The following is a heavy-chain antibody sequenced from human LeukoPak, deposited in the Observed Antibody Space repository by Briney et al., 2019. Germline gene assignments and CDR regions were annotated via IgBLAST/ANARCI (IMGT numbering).Heavy chain of an antibody. D-gene: IGHD3-10*01. V-gene: IGHV4-34*01. J-gene: IGHJ4*02. CDR3: ASRWFGEPSDY. CDR1: GGSFSGYY. Sequence: SETLSLTCAVYGGSFSGYYWSWIRQPQGKGLEWIGEINHSGSTNYNPSLKSRVTISVDTSKNQFSLKLSSVTAADTAVYYCASRWFGEPSDYWGQGTLVTASS. CDR2: INHSGST.